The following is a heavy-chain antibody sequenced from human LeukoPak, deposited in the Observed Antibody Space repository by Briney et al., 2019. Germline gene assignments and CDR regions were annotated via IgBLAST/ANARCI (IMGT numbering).Heavy chain of an antibody. Sequence: GGSLRLSCAASGFTFSSYSMNWVRQTPGKGLEWVGRIRSRADGGTAEYATAVEGRFTISRDDSTNTLYLHLSNVKTEDTAVYYCAKHIYGVVSIQQWGQGTLVTVSS. D-gene: IGHD3-3*01. V-gene: IGHV3-15*01. CDR1: GFTFSSYS. CDR2: IRSRADGGTA. J-gene: IGHJ1*01. CDR3: AKHIYGVVSIQQ.